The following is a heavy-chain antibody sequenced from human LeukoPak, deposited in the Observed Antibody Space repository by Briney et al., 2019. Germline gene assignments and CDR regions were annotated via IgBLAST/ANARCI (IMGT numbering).Heavy chain of an antibody. CDR1: GFTFSSYA. Sequence: TGGSLRLSCAASGFTFSSYAMNWVRQVPEKGLEWVSGISGSGGSTYYSDSVKGRFTISRDNSKNILYLQMSSLRAEDTALYYCAKDRDSSWTFNWFDPWGQGTLVTVSS. V-gene: IGHV3-23*01. J-gene: IGHJ5*02. CDR2: ISGSGGST. D-gene: IGHD6-13*01. CDR3: AKDRDSSWTFNWFDP.